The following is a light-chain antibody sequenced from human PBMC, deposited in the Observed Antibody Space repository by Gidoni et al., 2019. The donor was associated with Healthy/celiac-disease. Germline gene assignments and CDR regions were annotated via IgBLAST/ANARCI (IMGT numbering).Light chain of an antibody. J-gene: IGLJ3*02. CDR2: RNN. V-gene: IGLV1-47*01. CDR3: AAWDDSLRKV. CDR1: SPNIGSNY. Sequence: QSVLTHPPSASGTPGQRVTISCSGSSPNIGSNYVYWYQHLPGPAPKLLIHRNNQRSSGVPDRFSGSKSGTSASLAISGLRSEDEADYYGAAWDDSLRKVFGGGTKLTVL.